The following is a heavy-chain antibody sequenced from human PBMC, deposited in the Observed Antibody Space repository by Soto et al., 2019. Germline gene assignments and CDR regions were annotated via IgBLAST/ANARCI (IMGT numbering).Heavy chain of an antibody. CDR2: VNPKSGNT. CDR3: ARPYCDSTSCYTDWFDP. V-gene: IGHV1-8*01. J-gene: IGHJ5*02. D-gene: IGHD2-2*02. Sequence: QVQLVQSGAEVKKPGASVKVSCKASGYSFSTYDINWVRQAAGQGLEWMGWVNPKSGNTDYAQRFRGRVTMTSNTSISTAYMELSALTPEDTAVYYCARPYCDSTSCYTDWFDPWGQEPWSPSPQ. CDR1: GYSFSTYD.